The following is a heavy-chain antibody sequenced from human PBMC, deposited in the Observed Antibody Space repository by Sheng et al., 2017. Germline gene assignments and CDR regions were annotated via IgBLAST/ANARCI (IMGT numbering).Heavy chain of an antibody. J-gene: IGHJ4*02. D-gene: IGHD3-3*01. CDR3: ATLYDFWSGYLYDY. Sequence: EVQLVESGGGLVQSGGSLRLSCAASGFTFSNYWMSWVRQVPGKGLEWVANIKQDGSEKYYVDSVKGRFTISRDNAKNSLYLQMNSLRAEDTAVYYCATLYDFWSGYLYDYWGQGTLVTVSS. V-gene: IGHV3-7*01. CDR2: IKQDGSEK. CDR1: GFTFSNYW.